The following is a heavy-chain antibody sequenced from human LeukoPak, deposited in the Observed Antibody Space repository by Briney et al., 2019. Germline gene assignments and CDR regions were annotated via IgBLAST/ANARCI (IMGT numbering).Heavy chain of an antibody. CDR1: GFTFSNYA. D-gene: IGHD1-26*01. Sequence: PGGSLRLSCAASGFTFSNYAMTWARQAPGKGLEWVSGISGSGGSTDYADSVKGRFTISRDKYKNTLYLQMNSLRADDTAVYYCAKADFSGSYCDYWGQGTLVTVSS. V-gene: IGHV3-23*01. CDR2: ISGSGGST. J-gene: IGHJ4*02. CDR3: AKADFSGSYCDY.